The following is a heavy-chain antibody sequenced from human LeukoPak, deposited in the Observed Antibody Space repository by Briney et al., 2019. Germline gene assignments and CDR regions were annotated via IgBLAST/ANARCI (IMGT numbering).Heavy chain of an antibody. CDR1: GGSISSYY. J-gene: IGHJ4*02. CDR3: ASTPYYDFWSGPTFDY. D-gene: IGHD3-3*01. Sequence: SETLSLTCTVSGGSISSYYWSWIRQPPGKGLGWIGYIYYSGSTNYNPSLKSRVTISVDTSKNQFSLKLSSVTAADTAVYYCASTPYYDFWSGPTFDYWGQGTLVTVSS. CDR2: IYYSGST. V-gene: IGHV4-59*01.